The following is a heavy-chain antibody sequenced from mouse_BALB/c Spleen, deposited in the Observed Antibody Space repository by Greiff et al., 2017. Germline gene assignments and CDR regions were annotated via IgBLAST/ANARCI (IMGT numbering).Heavy chain of an antibody. CDR2: ISYDGSN. V-gene: IGHV3-6*02. J-gene: IGHJ4*01. CDR3: ARVNYGSRYAMDY. D-gene: IGHD1-1*01. CDR1: GYSITSGYY. Sequence: EVKLQESGPGLVKPSQSLSLTCSVTGYSITSGYYWNWIRQFPGNKLEWMGYISYDGSNNYNPSLKNRISITRDTSKNQFFLKLNSVTTEDTATYYCARVNYGSRYAMDYWGQGTSVTVSS.